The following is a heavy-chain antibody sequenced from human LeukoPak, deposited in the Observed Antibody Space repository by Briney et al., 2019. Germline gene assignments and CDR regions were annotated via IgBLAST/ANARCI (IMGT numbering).Heavy chain of an antibody. Sequence: GGSLRLSCAASGFTFSDYWMSWVRQAPGKGLEWLANIKEDGSEKHYVDSVKGRFTISRDNAEKSLYLQMNSLRAEDTAVYYCATNWNYRFDYWGQGILVTVSA. J-gene: IGHJ4*02. CDR1: GFTFSDYW. CDR3: ATNWNYRFDY. V-gene: IGHV3-7*01. CDR2: IKEDGSEK. D-gene: IGHD1-7*01.